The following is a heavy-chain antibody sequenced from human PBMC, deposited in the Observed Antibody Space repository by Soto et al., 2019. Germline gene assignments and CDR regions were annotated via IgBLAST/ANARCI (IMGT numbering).Heavy chain of an antibody. V-gene: IGHV3-9*01. CDR1: GFTFDDYA. Sequence: GGSLRLSCAASGFTFDDYAMHWVRQAPGKGLEWVSGISWNSGSIGYADSVKGRFTISRDNAKNSLYLQMNSLRAEDTALYYCAKDISPELELTYYWGQGTLVTVSS. D-gene: IGHD1-7*01. CDR3: AKDISPELELTYY. CDR2: ISWNSGSI. J-gene: IGHJ4*02.